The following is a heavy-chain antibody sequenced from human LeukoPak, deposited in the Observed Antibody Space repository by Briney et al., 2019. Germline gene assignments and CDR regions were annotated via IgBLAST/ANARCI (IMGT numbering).Heavy chain of an antibody. CDR1: GFSFKDYA. D-gene: IGHD5-12*01. CDR2: TSYDESTK. V-gene: IGHV3-30*04. CDR3: ARDRDWLRDFDY. Sequence: GGSLGLSCAASGFSFKDYAMHWVRQSPGKGLEWVAVTSYDESTKYYVDSVRGRFTISRDNSKNTLFLQTNSLRDEDTAFYYCARDRDWLRDFDYWGQGTLVTVSS. J-gene: IGHJ4*02.